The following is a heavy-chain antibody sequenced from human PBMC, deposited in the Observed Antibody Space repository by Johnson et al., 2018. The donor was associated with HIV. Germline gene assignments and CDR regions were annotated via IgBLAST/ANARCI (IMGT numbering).Heavy chain of an antibody. V-gene: IGHV3-30-3*01. D-gene: IGHD3-22*01. CDR1: GFTFSSFA. CDR3: VRRFFDSSAFDI. J-gene: IGHJ3*02. Sequence: QVQLVESGGGVVQPGRSLRLSCAASGFTFSSFAMHWVRQAPGKGLEWVAFISYDGSNKYYADSVKGRFTISRDNSKNTLFLQMNSLRAEDTAVYYCVRRFFDSSAFDIWGQGTLVTVSS. CDR2: ISYDGSNK.